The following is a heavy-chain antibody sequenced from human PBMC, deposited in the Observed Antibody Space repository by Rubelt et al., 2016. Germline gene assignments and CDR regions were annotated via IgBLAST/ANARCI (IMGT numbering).Heavy chain of an antibody. CDR2: IYYSGST. V-gene: IGHV4-59*01. J-gene: IGHJ3*02. CDR3: ARHEQQLAAFDI. D-gene: IGHD6-13*01. Sequence: VQLQESGPGLVKPSETLSLTCTVSSGSISIYYWSWIRQPPGKGLEWIGYIYYSGSTNYNPSLKSRVTISLDTSKDQFSLRLNSVTAAATAVYYCARHEQQLAAFDIWGPGTMVTVSS. CDR1: SGSISIYY.